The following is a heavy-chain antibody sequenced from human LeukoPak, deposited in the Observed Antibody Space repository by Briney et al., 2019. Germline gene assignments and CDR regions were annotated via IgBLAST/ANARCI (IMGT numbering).Heavy chain of an antibody. D-gene: IGHD1-26*01. CDR3: ARGGGSYLFDY. V-gene: IGHV3-7*01. CDR1: GFTFSNYA. J-gene: IGHJ4*02. Sequence: GMSLRLSCAASGFTFSNYAFHWVRQAPGKGLEWVANIKQDGSEKYYVDSVKGRFTISRDNAKNSLYLQMNSLRAEDTAVYYCARGGGSYLFDYWGQGTLVTVSS. CDR2: IKQDGSEK.